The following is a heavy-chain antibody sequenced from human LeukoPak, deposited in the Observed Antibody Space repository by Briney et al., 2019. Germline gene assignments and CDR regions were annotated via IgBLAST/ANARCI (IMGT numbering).Heavy chain of an antibody. J-gene: IGHJ4*02. D-gene: IGHD3-10*01. Sequence: GGSLRLSCAASGFTFSSYAMSWVRQAPGNGLEWVSAISGSGGSTYYADSVKGRFTISRDNSKNTLYLQMNSLRAEDTAVYYCARDYYGSGSYYIAAFYFDYWGQGTLVTVSS. CDR2: ISGSGGST. CDR3: ARDYYGSGSYYIAAFYFDY. V-gene: IGHV3-23*01. CDR1: GFTFSSYA.